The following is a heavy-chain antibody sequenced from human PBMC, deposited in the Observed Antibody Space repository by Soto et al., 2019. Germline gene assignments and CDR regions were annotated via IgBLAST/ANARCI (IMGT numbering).Heavy chain of an antibody. CDR3: ARDQAHSIAARPGYYFDY. V-gene: IGHV1-46*01. Sequence: ASVKVSCKASGYTFTSYYMHWVRQAPGQGLEWMGIINPSGGSTGYAQKFQGRVTMTRDTSTSTVYMELSSLRSEDTAVYYCARDQAHSIAARPGYYFDYWGQGTLVTVSS. CDR2: INPSGGST. D-gene: IGHD6-6*01. CDR1: GYTFTSYY. J-gene: IGHJ4*02.